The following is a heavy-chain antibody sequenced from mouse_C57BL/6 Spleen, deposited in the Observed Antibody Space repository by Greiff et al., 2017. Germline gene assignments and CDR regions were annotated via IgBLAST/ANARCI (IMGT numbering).Heavy chain of an antibody. D-gene: IGHD2-1*01. CDR2: IYPSDSET. Sequence: QVQLQQPGAELVRPGSSVKMSCKASGYTFTSYWMEWVKQRPGQGLEWIGNIYPSDSETHYNQKFKDKATLTVDKSSSTADMQLSSLTSEDSAVYYCARLGGNSAYWGQGTLVTVSA. J-gene: IGHJ3*01. CDR1: GYTFTSYW. V-gene: IGHV1-61*01. CDR3: ARLGGNSAY.